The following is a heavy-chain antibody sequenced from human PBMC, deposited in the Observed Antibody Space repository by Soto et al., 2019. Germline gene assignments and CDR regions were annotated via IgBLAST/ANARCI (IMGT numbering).Heavy chain of an antibody. CDR3: ARGGPQDGMDV. D-gene: IGHD3-10*01. CDR2: SSSTGSYI. Sequence: VQLVETGGGLVKPGGSLRLSCAVSGFSFSSYSMNWVRQAPGKGLEWVSSSSSTGSYIDYADSVKGRFIISRDNAKNSLYLQMNSLRAEDTAVYCCARGGPQDGMDVWGQGTTVSVS. J-gene: IGHJ6*02. V-gene: IGHV3-21*06. CDR1: GFSFSSYS.